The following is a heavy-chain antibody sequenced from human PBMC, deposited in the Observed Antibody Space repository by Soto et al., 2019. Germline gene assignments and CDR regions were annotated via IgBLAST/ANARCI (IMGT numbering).Heavy chain of an antibody. CDR2: ISGSGGST. Sequence: PGGSLRLSCAASGFTFSSYAMSWVRQAPGKGLEWVSAISGSGGSTYYADSVKGRFTISRDNSKNTLYLQMNSLRAEDTAVYYCAISSTSCCEFDYWGQGTLVTVSS. D-gene: IGHD2-2*01. J-gene: IGHJ4*02. CDR1: GFTFSSYA. CDR3: AISSTSCCEFDY. V-gene: IGHV3-23*01.